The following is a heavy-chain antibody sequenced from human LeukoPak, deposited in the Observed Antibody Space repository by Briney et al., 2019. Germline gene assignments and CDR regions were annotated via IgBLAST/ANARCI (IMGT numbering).Heavy chain of an antibody. Sequence: ASVKDSCKASGYTFTSYYIRWVRQAPGQGLGWMGIINPSGGSTGYAQKFQDRVTMSRDTSTSTVYMELSGLRSEDTAVYYCARAVCRSYRCSSDYWGQGTLVTVSS. D-gene: IGHD3-16*02. CDR1: GYTFTSYY. J-gene: IGHJ4*02. V-gene: IGHV1-46*03. CDR2: INPSGGST. CDR3: ARAVCRSYRCSSDY.